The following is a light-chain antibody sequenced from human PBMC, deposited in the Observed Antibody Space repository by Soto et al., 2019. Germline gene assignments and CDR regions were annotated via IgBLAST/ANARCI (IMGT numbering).Light chain of an antibody. CDR1: PSISTY. Sequence: DIQMTQSPSSLSASVGDRVTITCRASPSISTYLNWYQLKPGKAPKLLIYAASTLQSGVPSKFSCSGSGADFTLTISSMPAEDSATYFCQQIFSTTSWTFGQGTTVQIK. CDR2: AAS. V-gene: IGKV1-39*01. CDR3: QQIFSTTSWT. J-gene: IGKJ1*01.